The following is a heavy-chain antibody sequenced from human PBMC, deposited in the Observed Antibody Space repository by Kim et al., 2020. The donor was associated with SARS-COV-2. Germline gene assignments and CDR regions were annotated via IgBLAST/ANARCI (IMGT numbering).Heavy chain of an antibody. J-gene: IGHJ3*02. CDR3: ARQAYYEAFDI. D-gene: IGHD3-3*01. V-gene: IGHV4-39*01. CDR1: GGSISSSSYY. CDR2: IYYSGST. Sequence: SETLSLTCTVSGGSISSSSYYWGWIRQPPGKGLEWIGSIYYSGSTYYNPSLKSRVTISVDTSKNQFSLKLSSVTAADTAVYYCARQAYYEAFDIWGQGTMVTVSS.